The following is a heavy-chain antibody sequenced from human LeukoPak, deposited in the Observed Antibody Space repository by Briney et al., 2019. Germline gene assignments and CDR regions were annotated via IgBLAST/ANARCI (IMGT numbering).Heavy chain of an antibody. D-gene: IGHD2-21*01. J-gene: IGHJ5*02. Sequence: SETLCLTCTVSGGSISSSSYYWGWIRPPPGKGLEWIGSIYYSGSTYYNPSLKSRVTISVDTSKNQFSLKLTSVTAADTAVYYCARLSYSQLFDPWGQGTLVTVSS. CDR1: GGSISSSSYY. CDR3: ARLSYSQLFDP. V-gene: IGHV4-39*01. CDR2: IYYSGST.